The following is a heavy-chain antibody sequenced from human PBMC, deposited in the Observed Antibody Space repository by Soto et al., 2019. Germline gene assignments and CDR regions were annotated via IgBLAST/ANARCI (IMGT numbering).Heavy chain of an antibody. V-gene: IGHV1-18*01. Sequence: ASVKVSCKASGYTFTSYGISWVRQAPGQGLEWMGWISAYNGNTNYAQKLQGRVTMTTDTSTSTAHMELRSLRSDDTAVYYCARVRDFAYFDYWGQGTLVTVSS. J-gene: IGHJ4*02. CDR3: ARVRDFAYFDY. CDR2: ISAYNGNT. CDR1: GYTFTSYG.